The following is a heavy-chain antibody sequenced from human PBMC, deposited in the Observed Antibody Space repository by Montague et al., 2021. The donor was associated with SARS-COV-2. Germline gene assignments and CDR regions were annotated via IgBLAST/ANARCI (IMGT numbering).Heavy chain of an antibody. CDR3: ASTVDYYAHFDS. J-gene: IGHJ4*02. CDR2: ICYSGMA. V-gene: IGHV4-39*07. D-gene: IGHD3-22*01. Sequence: SETLSLTCTVSGGSISSQTSCWGWVRLPPGKGLEWIGSICYSGMAHYTPSLKSRLIIPLDTSKTHVSLKLRSVTAADTAVYYCASTVDYYAHFDSWGQGTLVSVSS. CDR1: GGSISSQTSC.